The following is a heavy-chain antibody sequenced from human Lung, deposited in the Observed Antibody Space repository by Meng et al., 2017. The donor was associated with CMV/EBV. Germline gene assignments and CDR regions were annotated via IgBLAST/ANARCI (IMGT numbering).Heavy chain of an antibody. J-gene: IGHJ4*02. CDR1: GFTFSSYW. CDR3: ARGYYYDSKVVHY. V-gene: IGHV3-7*01. Sequence: GESXKISCAASGFTFSSYWMSWVRQAPGKGLEWVANIKQDGSEKYYVDSVKGRFTISRDNAKNSLYLQMNSLRAEDTAVYYCARGYYYDSKVVHYWGKGTXVTVAS. CDR2: IKQDGSEK. D-gene: IGHD3-22*01.